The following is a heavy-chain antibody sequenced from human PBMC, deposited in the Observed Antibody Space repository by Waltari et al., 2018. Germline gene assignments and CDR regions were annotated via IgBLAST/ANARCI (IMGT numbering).Heavy chain of an antibody. D-gene: IGHD2-15*01. J-gene: IGHJ4*02. CDR3: ARGGPYCSGGSCYSHFDY. Sequence: QVQLQQWGAGLLKPSETLSLTCAGYGGSFSGYYWSWIRQPPGKGLEWIGEINHSGSTNYNPSLKSRVTISVDTSKNQFSLKLSSVTAADTAVYYCARGGPYCSGGSCYSHFDYWGQGTLVTVSS. CDR1: GGSFSGYY. V-gene: IGHV4-34*01. CDR2: INHSGST.